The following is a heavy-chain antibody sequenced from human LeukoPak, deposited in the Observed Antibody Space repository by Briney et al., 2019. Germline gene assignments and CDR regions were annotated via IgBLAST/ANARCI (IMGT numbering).Heavy chain of an antibody. CDR1: GFTFSSYW. CDR2: IKQDGSEK. CDR3: ARGTNYYDSSGPLGY. D-gene: IGHD3-22*01. V-gene: IGHV3-7*03. Sequence: PWGSLRLSCAASGFTFSSYWMSWVRQAPGKGLEWVANIKQDGSEKYYVDSVKGRFTISRDNAKNSLYLQMNSLRAEDTAVYYCARGTNYYDSSGPLGYWGQGTLVTVSS. J-gene: IGHJ4*02.